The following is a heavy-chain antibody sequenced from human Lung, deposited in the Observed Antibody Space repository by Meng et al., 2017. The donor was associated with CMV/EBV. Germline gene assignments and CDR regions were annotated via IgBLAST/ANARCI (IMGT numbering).Heavy chain of an antibody. CDR3: AKEWLDATTGQFDY. J-gene: IGHJ4*02. CDR2: IYRSGST. Sequence: GSXRLXCAVSGVSISTDNWWSWVRQPPGKGLEWIGEIYRSGSTNYSPSLKSRVTISIDRSKNQFSLRLTSVTAADTAVYYCAKEWLDATTGQFDYWGQGTXVTVAS. D-gene: IGHD1-26*01. CDR1: GVSISTDNW. V-gene: IGHV4-4*02.